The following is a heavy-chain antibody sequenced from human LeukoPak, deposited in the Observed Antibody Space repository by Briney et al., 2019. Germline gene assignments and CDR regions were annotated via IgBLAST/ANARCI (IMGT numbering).Heavy chain of an antibody. CDR1: GFTFSRYD. CDR3: AKGESFAFAT. V-gene: IGHV3-23*01. CDR2: ISRSGPT. D-gene: IGHD2-21*01. Sequence: PGGSLRLSCTTSGFTFSRYDMQWVRQAPGKGQEWVSGISRSGPTYYRDSVRGRFTISRDNSKNTLYLQMNSLRAEDTAVYYCAKGESFAFATWGQGTMVTVSS. J-gene: IGHJ3*02.